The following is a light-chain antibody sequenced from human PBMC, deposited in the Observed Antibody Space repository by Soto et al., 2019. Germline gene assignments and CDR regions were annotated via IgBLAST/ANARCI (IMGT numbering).Light chain of an antibody. CDR2: DVN. J-gene: IGLJ1*01. Sequence: LTQPASVSGSPGQSITISCTGTSSDVGGYNYVSWYQQHPGKAPKLMIYDVNNRPSGVSNRFSGSKSGNTASLTISGLQAEDESDYYCSSYTSSSTLPYVFGTGTKVTVL. CDR3: SSYTSSSTLPYV. V-gene: IGLV2-14*01. CDR1: SSDVGGYNY.